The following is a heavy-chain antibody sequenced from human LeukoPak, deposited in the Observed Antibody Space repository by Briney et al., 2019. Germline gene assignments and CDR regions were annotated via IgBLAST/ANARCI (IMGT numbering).Heavy chain of an antibody. CDR1: GFTFSSYA. CDR3: AKIGSYHEYYFDY. CDR2: ISGSGGST. Sequence: PGGSLRLSCAASGFTFSSYAMSWVRQAPGKGLEWVSAISGSGGSTYYADSVRGRFTISRDNSKNTLYLQMNSLRAEDTAVYYCAKIGSYHEYYFDYWGQGTLVTVSS. D-gene: IGHD1-26*01. J-gene: IGHJ4*02. V-gene: IGHV3-23*01.